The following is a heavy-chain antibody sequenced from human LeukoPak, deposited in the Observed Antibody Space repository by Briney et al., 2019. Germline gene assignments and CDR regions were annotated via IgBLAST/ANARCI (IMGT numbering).Heavy chain of an antibody. J-gene: IGHJ4*02. CDR1: GYTFTSYD. CDR3: ARGPPNWGYDY. V-gene: IGHV1-8*01. CDR2: MSPNSGDT. Sequence: ASVKVSCKASGYTFTSYDFNWVRQATGQRPEWMGWMSPNSGDTGYAQKFQDRVTMTRNTSISTAYKELSSLRSDDTAVYYCARGPPNWGYDYWGPGTLVTVSS. D-gene: IGHD7-27*01.